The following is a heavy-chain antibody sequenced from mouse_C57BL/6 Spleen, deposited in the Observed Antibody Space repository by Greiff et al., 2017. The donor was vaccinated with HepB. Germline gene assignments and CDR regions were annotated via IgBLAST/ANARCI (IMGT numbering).Heavy chain of an antibody. CDR2: IYPRSGNT. J-gene: IGHJ2*01. V-gene: IGHV1-81*01. Sequence: QVQLQQSGAELARPGASVKLSCKASGYTFTSYGISWVKQRTGQGLEWIGEIYPRSGNTYYNEKFKGKATLTADKSSSTAYMELRSLTSEDSAVYFCARMRDDGYYTPLDYWGQGTTLTVSS. CDR1: GYTFTSYG. CDR3: ARMRDDGYYTPLDY. D-gene: IGHD2-3*01.